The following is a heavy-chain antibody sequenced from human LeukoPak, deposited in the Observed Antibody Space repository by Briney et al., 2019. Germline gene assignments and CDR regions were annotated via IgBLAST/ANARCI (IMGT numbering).Heavy chain of an antibody. CDR3: ARERTEYYYDSSGSRGDY. V-gene: IGHV4-39*07. D-gene: IGHD3-22*01. CDR2: IYYSGST. Sequence: SETLSLTCTVSGGSISSSSYYWGWIRQPPGKGLEWIGSIYYSGSTYYNPSLKSRATISVDTSKNQFSLKLSSVTAADTAVYYCARERTEYYYDSSGSRGDYWGQGTLVSVSS. J-gene: IGHJ4*02. CDR1: GGSISSSSYY.